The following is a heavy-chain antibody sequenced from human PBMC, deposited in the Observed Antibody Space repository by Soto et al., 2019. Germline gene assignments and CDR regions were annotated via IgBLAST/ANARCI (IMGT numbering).Heavy chain of an antibody. Sequence: QITLKESGPTLVNPTQTLTLTCTFSGFSLSTSGVGVGWIRQPPGKALEWLALIYWDDDKRYSPSLKSRLTITKETFKIQVVLTMTNMGPVDTATYYCAHRPSYFSGGSCYSGFDYWGQGTLVTVSS. CDR3: AHRPSYFSGGSCYSGFDY. CDR2: IYWDDDK. CDR1: GFSLSTSGVG. J-gene: IGHJ4*02. D-gene: IGHD2-15*01. V-gene: IGHV2-5*02.